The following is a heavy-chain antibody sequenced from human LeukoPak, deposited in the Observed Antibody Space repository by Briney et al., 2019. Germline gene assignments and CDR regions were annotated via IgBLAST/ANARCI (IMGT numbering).Heavy chain of an antibody. CDR3: ARRYFDWFLGAGGSLDI. V-gene: IGHV3-7*01. Sequence: GGSLRLSCAGSGFTFRSYWMHWVRQAPGKGLEWVANIKQDGSEKYYVDSVKGRFTISRDNANDSVYLQMNSLSAEDTAVYYCARRYFDWFLGAGGSLDIWGQGTLVTVSS. CDR1: GFTFRSYW. J-gene: IGHJ4*02. CDR2: IKQDGSEK. D-gene: IGHD3-9*01.